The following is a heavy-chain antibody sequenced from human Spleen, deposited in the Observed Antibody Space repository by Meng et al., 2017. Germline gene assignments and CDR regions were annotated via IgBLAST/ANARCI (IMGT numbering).Heavy chain of an antibody. CDR1: GDSISSSASY. V-gene: IGHV4-39*01. J-gene: IGHJ5*02. Sequence: QPQLQESGPGLVKPSETLSLTCSVSGDSISSSASYWGWLRQSPGKGLECIGNIGNSGITYYTPFLESRVTVSVATSRSKFSLELTSVTAADTAVYYCVRSRAWVRTGFDPWGQGTLVTVSS. D-gene: IGHD1/OR15-1a*01. CDR3: VRSRAWVRTGFDP. CDR2: IGNSGIT.